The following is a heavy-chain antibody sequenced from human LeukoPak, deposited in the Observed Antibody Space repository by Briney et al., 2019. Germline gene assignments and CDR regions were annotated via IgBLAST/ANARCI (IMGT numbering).Heavy chain of an antibody. CDR3: AGVGGEEHYYYGMDV. D-gene: IGHD4-23*01. Sequence: PAASVKVYCKASGYTFTSYYMHWVRQAPGQGLEWMGIINPSGGSTSYAQKFQGRVTMTRDTSTSTVYMELSSLRSEDTAVYYCAGVGGEEHYYYGMDVWGKGTTVTVSS. V-gene: IGHV1-46*01. J-gene: IGHJ6*04. CDR2: INPSGGST. CDR1: GYTFTSYY.